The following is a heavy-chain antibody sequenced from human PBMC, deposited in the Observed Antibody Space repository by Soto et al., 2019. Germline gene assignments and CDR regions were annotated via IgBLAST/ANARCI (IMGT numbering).Heavy chain of an antibody. CDR1: GFTFSTYA. J-gene: IGHJ6*02. V-gene: IGHV3-23*01. CDR2: ISGSGGNT. Sequence: GGSLRLSCAASGFTFSTYAMSWVRQAPGMGLEWVSAISGSGGNTYYADSVKGRCTMSRDTSKNTLNLQMNSLRAEDTAVYYGTREDYSGWKVHGMSGWRQGTTVT. D-gene: IGHD2-15*01. CDR3: TREDYSGWKVHGMSG.